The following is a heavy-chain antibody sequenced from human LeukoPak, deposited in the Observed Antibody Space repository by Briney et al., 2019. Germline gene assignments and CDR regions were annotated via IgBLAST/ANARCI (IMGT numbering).Heavy chain of an antibody. CDR3: AKYCKLSGYYLGGYDY. Sequence: GGSLRLSCAASGFTFINYAMGWARQAPGKGLEWVSAITSDEKTFYADSVKGRFTISRDYSKNTLHLQMNSLRAEDTAVYYCAKYCKLSGYYLGGYDYWGHGTLVTVSS. V-gene: IGHV3-23*01. CDR1: GFTFINYA. CDR2: ITSDEKT. J-gene: IGHJ4*01. D-gene: IGHD3-22*01.